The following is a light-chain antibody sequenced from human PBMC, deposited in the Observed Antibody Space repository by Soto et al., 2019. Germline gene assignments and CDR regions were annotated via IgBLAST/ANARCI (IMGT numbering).Light chain of an antibody. CDR2: EVS. V-gene: IGLV2-14*03. Sequence: LTQPASVSWSPGKSITISCTETRIDVGGYNYVSWYQQHTGKAPRLMISEVSNRPSGVSNRLSGSKSGNTASLTISGRQAEDEAEYYCNSYTASSNLVFGTGTKVTVL. J-gene: IGLJ1*01. CDR1: RIDVGGYNY. CDR3: NSYTASSNLV.